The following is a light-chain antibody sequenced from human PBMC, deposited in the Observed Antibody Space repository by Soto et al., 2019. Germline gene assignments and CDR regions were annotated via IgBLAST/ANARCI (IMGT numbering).Light chain of an antibody. V-gene: IGKV3-20*01. Sequence: EIVLTQSPATLSVSQGERATFSCRASQSVSSYLAWYRQKRGQAPRLLIYGASNRATAIPDRFSGSGSGTDFILPISRLEPEDFAVYYCQHYGTSPPYTFRRRTKLEIK. CDR1: QSVSSY. J-gene: IGKJ2*01. CDR3: QHYGTSPPYT. CDR2: GAS.